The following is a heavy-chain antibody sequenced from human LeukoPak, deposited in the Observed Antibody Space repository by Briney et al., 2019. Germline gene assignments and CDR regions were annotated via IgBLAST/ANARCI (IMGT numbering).Heavy chain of an antibody. V-gene: IGHV3-30-3*01. CDR1: GFTFSSYA. D-gene: IGHD2-21*01. J-gene: IGHJ4*02. Sequence: PGGSLRLSCAASGFTFSSYAMHWVRQAPGKGLEWVAVISYDGSNKYYADSVKGRLTISRDNSKNTLYLQMNSLRAEDTAVYYCARVVGYSSSPGLAYCGGDCYSLFDYWGQGTLVTVSS. CDR3: ARVVGYSSSPGLAYCGGDCYSLFDY. CDR2: ISYDGSNK.